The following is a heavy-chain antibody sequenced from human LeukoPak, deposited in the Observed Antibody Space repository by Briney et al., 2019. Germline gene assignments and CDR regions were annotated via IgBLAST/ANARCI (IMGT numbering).Heavy chain of an antibody. J-gene: IGHJ5*02. Sequence: SETLSLTCTVSGYSISSGHYWAWIRQSPEKGLEWIASMFHSGSTYYNPPLTSRLSISIDTSKNQFSLKLRIVTAADTAVYYFAREYYTGSGFDPWGQGILVTVSS. CDR2: MFHSGST. D-gene: IGHD2-8*02. CDR3: AREYYTGSGFDP. CDR1: GYSISSGHY. V-gene: IGHV4-38-2*02.